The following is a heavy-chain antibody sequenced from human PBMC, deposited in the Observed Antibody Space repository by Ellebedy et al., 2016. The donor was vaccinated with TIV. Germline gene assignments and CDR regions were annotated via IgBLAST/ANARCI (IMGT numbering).Heavy chain of an antibody. D-gene: IGHD1-1*01. J-gene: IGHJ6*02. CDR1: GFTFSDYY. Sequence: PGGSLRLSCAASGFTFSDYYMSWVRQAPGKGLEWVSMISSGGGTYYADSVKGRFTISRDNSKNTLYLQMNSLRAEDTAVYFCAREEDDEYYYGMDVWGQGTTVTVSS. CDR2: ISSGGGT. V-gene: IGHV3-53*01. CDR3: AREEDDEYYYGMDV.